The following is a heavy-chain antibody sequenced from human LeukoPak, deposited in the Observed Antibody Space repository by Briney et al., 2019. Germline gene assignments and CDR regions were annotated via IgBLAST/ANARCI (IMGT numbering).Heavy chain of an antibody. CDR1: GYTFTSYG. CDR2: MNPNSGDT. CDR3: ARGDRYYYYMDV. J-gene: IGHJ6*03. V-gene: IGHV1-8*03. Sequence: ASVKVSCKASGYTFTSYGISWVRQATGQGLEWMGWMNPNSGDTGYAQKFQGRVTITRNTSISTAYMELSSLRSEDTAVYYCARGDRYYYYMDVWGKGTTVTVSS.